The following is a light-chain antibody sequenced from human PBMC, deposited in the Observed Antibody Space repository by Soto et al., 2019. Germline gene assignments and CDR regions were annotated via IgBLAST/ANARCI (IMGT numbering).Light chain of an antibody. CDR3: QQTYSPPPIT. CDR1: QSSSSY. V-gene: IGKV1-39*01. CDR2: ASS. J-gene: IGKJ5*01. Sequence: DIQMTQSPSSLSASVGDRFTITCLSSQSSSSYLNWYQQKPGKAPKRLIYASSVLQSGVPSRFSGSGSGTDFTLTISSLQPEDFATYYCQQTYSPPPITFGQGTRLEIK.